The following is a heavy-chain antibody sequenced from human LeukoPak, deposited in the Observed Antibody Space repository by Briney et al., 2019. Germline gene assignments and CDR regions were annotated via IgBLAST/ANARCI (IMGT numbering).Heavy chain of an antibody. V-gene: IGHV3-21*01. D-gene: IGHD3-22*01. J-gene: IGHJ3*02. Sequence: GGSLRLSCAASGFTFSSYSMNWVRQAPGKGLEWVSSISSSSSYIYYADSVKGRFTISRYNAKNSLYLQMNSLRAEDTAVYYCARDLSEGTYYYGAFDIWGQGTMVTVSS. CDR3: ARDLSEGTYYYGAFDI. CDR2: ISSSSSYI. CDR1: GFTFSSYS.